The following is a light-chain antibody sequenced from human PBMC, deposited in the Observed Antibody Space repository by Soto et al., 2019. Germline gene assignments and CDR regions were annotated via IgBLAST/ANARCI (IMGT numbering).Light chain of an antibody. Sequence: EIVLTQSPATLSLSPGERATVSCRASQSVSSYLAWYQQKPGQAPRLLIYDASNRATGIPARFSGSGSGTDFTLTISSLQSEDFAVYYCQQYNNWPVTFGQGTRLEIK. CDR2: DAS. CDR1: QSVSSY. V-gene: IGKV3-11*01. J-gene: IGKJ5*01. CDR3: QQYNNWPVT.